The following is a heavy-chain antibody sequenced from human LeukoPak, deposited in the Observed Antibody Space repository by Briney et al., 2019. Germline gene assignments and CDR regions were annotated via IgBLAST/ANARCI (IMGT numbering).Heavy chain of an antibody. CDR1: GGSISSYY. D-gene: IGHD4-17*01. CDR3: ARGILRGGYFDY. CDR2: IYYSGST. V-gene: IGHV4-59*08. Sequence: SGTLSLTCTVSGGSISSYYWSWIRQPPGKGLEWIGYIYYSGSTNYNPSLKSRVTISVDTSKNQFSLKLSSVTAADTAVYYCARGILRGGYFDYWGQGTLVTVSS. J-gene: IGHJ4*02.